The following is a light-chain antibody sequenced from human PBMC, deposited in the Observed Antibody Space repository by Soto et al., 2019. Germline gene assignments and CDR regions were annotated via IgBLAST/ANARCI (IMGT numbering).Light chain of an antibody. CDR2: RNN. J-gene: IGLJ2*01. CDR3: AAWDDSLSGPI. V-gene: IGLV1-47*01. CDR1: SSNIGGNY. Sequence: QSVLTQPPSASGTPGQRVTITCSGSSSNIGGNYVYWYQQLPGTAPKLLIYRNNQRPSGVPDRFSGSKSGTSASLAISGLPSENDADYYCAAWDDSLSGPIFGGGTKLTVL.